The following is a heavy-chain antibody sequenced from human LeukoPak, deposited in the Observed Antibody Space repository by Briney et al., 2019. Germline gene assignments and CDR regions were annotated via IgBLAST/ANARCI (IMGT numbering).Heavy chain of an antibody. J-gene: IGHJ6*03. CDR2: ISAYNGNT. Sequence: ASVKVSCKASGYTFTSYGISWVRQAPGQGLEWMGWISAYNGNTNYAQKLQGRVTMTTDTSTSTACMELRSLRSDDTAVYYCARIDAVTTWYYYYYMDVWGKGTTVTVSS. V-gene: IGHV1-18*01. CDR3: ARIDAVTTWYYYYYMDV. CDR1: GYTFTSYG. D-gene: IGHD4-17*01.